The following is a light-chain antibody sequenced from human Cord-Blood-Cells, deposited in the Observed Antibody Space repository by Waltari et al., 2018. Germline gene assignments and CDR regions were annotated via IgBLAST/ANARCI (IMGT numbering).Light chain of an antibody. CDR1: QSISSY. J-gene: IGKJ3*01. CDR2: AAS. V-gene: IGKV1-39*01. CDR3: QQSYSTPFT. Sequence: DIQMTQSPSSLSASVGDRVTITCRASQSISSYLNLYQQKPGKAPKLLIYAASSLQSGVPSRFSGSGSGTDFTLTISSLQPEDFATYYGQQSYSTPFTFGPGTKVDIK.